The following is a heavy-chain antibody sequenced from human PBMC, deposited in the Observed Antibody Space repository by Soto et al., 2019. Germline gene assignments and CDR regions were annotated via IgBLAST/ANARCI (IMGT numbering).Heavy chain of an antibody. D-gene: IGHD6-6*01. CDR1: GYSFTSYW. Sequence: GESLKISCKGSGYSFTSYWIGWVRQMPGKGLEWMGIIYPGDSDTRYSPSFQGQVTISADKSISTAYLQWSSLKASDTAMYYCARRSSSSFSYYYYYYMDVWGKGTTVTVSS. CDR2: IYPGDSDT. CDR3: ARRSSSSFSYYYYYYMDV. J-gene: IGHJ6*03. V-gene: IGHV5-51*01.